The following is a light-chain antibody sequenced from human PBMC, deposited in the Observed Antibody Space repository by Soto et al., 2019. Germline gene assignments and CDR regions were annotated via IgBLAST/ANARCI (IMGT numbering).Light chain of an antibody. Sequence: QSALTQSASVSGSPGQSITISCTGTSSDVGGYNYVSWYQQHPGKAPKLMIYDVSSRPSGVSNRFSGSKSGNTASLTISGLQAEDEADYYCSSYTNSGTRGVFGGGTKLTVL. CDR2: DVS. J-gene: IGLJ3*02. CDR1: SSDVGGYNY. V-gene: IGLV2-14*01. CDR3: SSYTNSGTRGV.